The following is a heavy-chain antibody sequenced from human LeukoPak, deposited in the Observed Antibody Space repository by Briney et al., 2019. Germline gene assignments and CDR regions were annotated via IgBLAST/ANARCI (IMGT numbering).Heavy chain of an antibody. V-gene: IGHV1-46*01. CDR2: INPSGGST. CDR1: GYTFTSYY. D-gene: IGHD4-17*01. Sequence: AASVKVSFKASGYTFTSYYMHWVRQAPGLGLEWMGIINPSGGSTSYAQKFQGRVTMTRDTSTSTVYMELSSLRSEDTAVYYCARDGHDYGDPFDYWGQGTLVTVSS. J-gene: IGHJ4*02. CDR3: ARDGHDYGDPFDY.